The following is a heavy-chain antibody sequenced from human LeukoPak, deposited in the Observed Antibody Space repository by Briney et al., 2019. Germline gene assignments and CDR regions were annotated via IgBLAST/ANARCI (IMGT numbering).Heavy chain of an antibody. Sequence: PSETLSLTCAVYGGSFSGYYWSWIRQPPGKGLEWIGEINHSGSTNYNPSLKSRVTISVDTSKNQFSLKLSSVTAADTAVYYCARGTDFDYWGQGTLATVSP. V-gene: IGHV4-34*01. CDR2: INHSGST. J-gene: IGHJ4*02. CDR1: GGSFSGYY. CDR3: ARGTDFDY.